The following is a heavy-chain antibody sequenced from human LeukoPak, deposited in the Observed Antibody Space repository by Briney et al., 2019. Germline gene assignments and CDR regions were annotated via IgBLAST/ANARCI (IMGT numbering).Heavy chain of an antibody. Sequence: PSETLSLTCTVSGGSISNYYWSWIRQPAGKGLEWIGRFYSSGSYNYNPSLKSRVTMSVDTSKNQFSLRLSSVTAADTAVYYCARHRAYSSSSPFDYWGQGTLVTVSS. D-gene: IGHD6-6*01. CDR2: FYSSGSY. J-gene: IGHJ4*02. CDR1: GGSISNYY. V-gene: IGHV4-4*07. CDR3: ARHRAYSSSSPFDY.